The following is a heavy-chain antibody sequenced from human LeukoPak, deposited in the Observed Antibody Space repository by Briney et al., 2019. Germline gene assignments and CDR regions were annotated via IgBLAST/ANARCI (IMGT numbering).Heavy chain of an antibody. CDR1: GDSISTRNYY. CDR2: FYYSGST. J-gene: IGHJ4*02. D-gene: IGHD1-26*01. CDR3: ARHYLGGNYPDYFNH. V-gene: IGHV4-39*01. Sequence: PSETLSLTCTVSGDSISTRNYYWGWIRQPPGKGLEWIGSFYYSGSTYYNPSLKSRVTISIDTSKNQFSLNLNSVTAADTALYSCARHYLGGNYPDYFNHWGQGTLVTVSS.